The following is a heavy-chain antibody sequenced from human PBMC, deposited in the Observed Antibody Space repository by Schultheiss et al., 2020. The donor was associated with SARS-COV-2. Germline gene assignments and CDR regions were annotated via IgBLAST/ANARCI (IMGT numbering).Heavy chain of an antibody. V-gene: IGHV3-30*18. D-gene: IGHD1-26*01. CDR2: ISYDGSNK. J-gene: IGHJ4*02. CDR1: GFTFSSYG. Sequence: GGSLRLSCAASGFTFSSYGMHWVRQAPGKGLKWVAVISYDGSNKYYADSVKGRFTISRDNSKNTLYLQMNSLRAEDTAVYYCAKDGPGASTNYFDYWGQGTLVTVSS. CDR3: AKDGPGASTNYFDY.